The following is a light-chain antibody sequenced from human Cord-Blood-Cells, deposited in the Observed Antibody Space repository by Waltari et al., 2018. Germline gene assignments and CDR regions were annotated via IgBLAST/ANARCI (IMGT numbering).Light chain of an antibody. CDR3: QQSYSTPPT. CDR2: AAS. V-gene: IGKV1-39*01. J-gene: IGKJ1*01. Sequence: DIQMTQSPSSLSASVGDRVTITCRASQSISSYLNWYKQKPGKAPKHLIYAASSLQSWVPSRFSGSGSGTDFTLIISSLQPEDFATYYCQQSYSTPPTFGQGTKVEIK. CDR1: QSISSY.